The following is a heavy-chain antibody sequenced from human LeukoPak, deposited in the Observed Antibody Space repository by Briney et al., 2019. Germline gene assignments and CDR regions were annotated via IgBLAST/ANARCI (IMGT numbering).Heavy chain of an antibody. Sequence: GEFLKISCKGSGYSFTSYWIGWVRQMPGKGLEWMGIIYPGDSDTRYSPSFQGQVTISADKSISTAYLQWSSLKASDTAMYYCARQPYYYDSSGYAIDYWGQGTLVTVSS. CDR2: IYPGDSDT. CDR1: GYSFTSYW. V-gene: IGHV5-51*01. J-gene: IGHJ4*02. D-gene: IGHD3-22*01. CDR3: ARQPYYYDSSGYAIDY.